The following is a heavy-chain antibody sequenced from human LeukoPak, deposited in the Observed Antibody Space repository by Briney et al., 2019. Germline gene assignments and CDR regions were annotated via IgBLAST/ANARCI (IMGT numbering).Heavy chain of an antibody. V-gene: IGHV4-34*01. CDR2: INHSGYT. D-gene: IGHD3-22*01. CDR3: SRQVVGNDY. J-gene: IGHJ4*02. Sequence: PSETLSLTCAVYGESSFSSYYWSWIRQTPGGALEWIGEINHSGYTNYNPSLKSRVTLSIDTSKNQFSLRLNSVTAADTAVYYCSRQVVGNDYWGQGTLVIVSS. CDR1: GESSFSSYY.